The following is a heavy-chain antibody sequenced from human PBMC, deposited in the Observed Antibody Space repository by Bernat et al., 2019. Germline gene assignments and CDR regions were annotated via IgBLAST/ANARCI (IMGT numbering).Heavy chain of an antibody. Sequence: QVQLVQSGAEVKKPGASVKVSCKASGYTFTSYGISWVRQSPGQGLEWMGWISDYNGNKKYAQKLQGRVTMTTDTSTSTAYMELRSLRSDDTDVYYCARGGTMVRGVLDPDRYYYYGMDVWGQGTTVTVSS. CDR1: GYTFTSYG. CDR2: ISDYNGNK. D-gene: IGHD3-10*01. J-gene: IGHJ6*02. CDR3: ARGGTMVRGVLDPDRYYYYGMDV. V-gene: IGHV1-18*01.